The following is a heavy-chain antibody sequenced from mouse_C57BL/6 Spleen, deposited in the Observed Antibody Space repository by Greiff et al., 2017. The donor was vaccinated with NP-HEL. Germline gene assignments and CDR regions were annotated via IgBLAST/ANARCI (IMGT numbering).Heavy chain of an antibody. CDR3: ARFGLPLNY. V-gene: IGHV1-59*01. Sequence: QVQLQQPGAELVRPGTSVKLSCKASGYTFTSYWMHWVKQRPGQGLEWIGVIDPSDSYTNYNQKFKGKATLTVDTSSSTAYMQLSSLTSEDSAVYYCARFGLPLNYWGQGTTLTVSS. J-gene: IGHJ2*01. D-gene: IGHD2-4*01. CDR1: GYTFTSYW. CDR2: IDPSDSYT.